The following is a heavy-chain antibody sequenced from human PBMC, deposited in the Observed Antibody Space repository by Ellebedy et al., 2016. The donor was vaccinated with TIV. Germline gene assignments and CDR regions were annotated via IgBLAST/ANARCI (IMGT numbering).Heavy chain of an antibody. CDR3: ARDMEGVYYYDSSGYEN. CDR1: GYTFTSYG. CDR2: INAGNGNT. Sequence: ASVKVSXKASGYTFTSYGISWVRQAPGQRLEWMGWINAGNGNTKYSQKFQGRVTITRNTSASTAYMELSSLRSEDTAVYYCARDMEGVYYYDSSGYENWGQGTLVTVSS. V-gene: IGHV1-3*01. D-gene: IGHD3-22*01. J-gene: IGHJ4*02.